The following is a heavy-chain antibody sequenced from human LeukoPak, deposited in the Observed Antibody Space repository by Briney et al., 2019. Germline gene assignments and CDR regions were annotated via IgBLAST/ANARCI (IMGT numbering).Heavy chain of an antibody. V-gene: IGHV1-69*05. CDR3: ARDYDFWSGYYPY. CDR2: IIPIFGTA. J-gene: IGHJ4*02. D-gene: IGHD3-3*01. CDR1: GGTFSSYA. Sequence: SVKDSCKASGGTFSSYAISWVRQAPGQGLEWMGRIIPIFGTANYAQKFQGRVTITTDESTSTAYMELSSLRSEDTAVYYCARDYDFWSGYYPYWGQGTLVTVSS.